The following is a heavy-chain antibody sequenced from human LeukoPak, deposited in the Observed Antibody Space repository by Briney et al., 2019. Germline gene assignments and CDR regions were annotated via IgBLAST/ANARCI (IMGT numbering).Heavy chain of an antibody. D-gene: IGHD5/OR15-5a*01. V-gene: IGHV3-53*01. CDR1: GFTDSNSY. CDR3: ARAVSNVYAAH. CDR2: IYGAGNT. Sequence: PGGPLRLSCAPSGFTDSNSYMTWVRQAPGRGPEGVAIIYGAGNTYYADSVKGRFTISRDSSKNILHLQMNSLRAEDTAVYYCARAVSNVYAAHWGEGARVTVSS. J-gene: IGHJ4*02.